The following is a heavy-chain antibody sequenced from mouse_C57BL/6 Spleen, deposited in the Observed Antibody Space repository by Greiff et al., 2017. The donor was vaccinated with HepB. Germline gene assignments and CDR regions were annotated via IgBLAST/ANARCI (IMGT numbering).Heavy chain of an antibody. CDR2: IGPSDSYT. V-gene: IGHV1-69*01. Sequence: QVQLQQPGAELVMPGASVKLSCKASGYTFTSYWMHWVKQRPGQGLEWIGEIGPSDSYTNYNQKFKGKSTLTVDNSSSTAYMQLSSLTSEDSAVYYCGRHYYGSSYGYFDVWGTGTTVTVSS. CDR3: GRHYYGSSYGYFDV. D-gene: IGHD1-1*01. CDR1: GYTFTSYW. J-gene: IGHJ1*03.